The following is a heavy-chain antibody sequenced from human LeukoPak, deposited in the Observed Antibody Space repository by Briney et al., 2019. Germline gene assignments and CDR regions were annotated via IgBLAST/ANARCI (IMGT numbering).Heavy chain of an antibody. D-gene: IGHD3-3*01. V-gene: IGHV1-69*05. CDR2: IIPIFGTA. CDR1: GGTFSSYA. CDR3: ARDSYDFWSSAGYFDY. J-gene: IGHJ4*02. Sequence: SVKISCKASGGTFSSYAISWVRQAPGQGLEWMGRIIPIFGTANYAEKFQGRVTITTDESTSTAYMELSSLRSEDTAVYYCARDSYDFWSSAGYFDYWGQGTLVTVSS.